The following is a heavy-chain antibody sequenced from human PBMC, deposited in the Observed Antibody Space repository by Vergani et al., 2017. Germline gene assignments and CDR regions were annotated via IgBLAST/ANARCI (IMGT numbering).Heavy chain of an antibody. CDR1: GGSINSHNYY. CDR2: IQTSGST. CDR3: ARGSCLGGSCYKPLFDD. Sequence: QVQLQESCPGLVKPSQTLSLTCTVSGGSINSHNYYWSWIRQPAGKGLEWIGRIQTSGSTNYNPSLKSRVTMSEDTSKNQFYLNLTSVTAADTAVYFCARGSCLGGSCYKPLFDDWGQGILVTVSS. D-gene: IGHD2-15*01. J-gene: IGHJ4*02. V-gene: IGHV4-61*02.